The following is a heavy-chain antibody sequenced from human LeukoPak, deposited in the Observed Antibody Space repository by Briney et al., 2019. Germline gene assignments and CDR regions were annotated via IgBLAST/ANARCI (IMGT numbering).Heavy chain of an antibody. J-gene: IGHJ4*02. V-gene: IGHV4-34*01. CDR2: INHSGST. Sequence: SGTLSLTCAVYGGSFSGYFWSWIRQPPGKGLEWIGEINHSGSTNYNPSLESRVTISVDTSKNQFSLNLRSVTAADTAVYYCATDGYNDRRDYWGQGTLVTVSS. CDR3: ATDGYNDRRDY. D-gene: IGHD5-24*01. CDR1: GGSFSGYF.